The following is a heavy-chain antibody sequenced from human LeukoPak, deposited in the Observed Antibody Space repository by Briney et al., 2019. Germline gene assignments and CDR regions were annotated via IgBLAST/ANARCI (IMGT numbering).Heavy chain of an antibody. D-gene: IGHD3-10*01. Sequence: ASVKVSCKASGYTFTSYGISWVRQAPGQGLEWMGIINPSGGSTSYAQKFQGRVTMTRDTSTSTVYMELSSLRSEDTAVYYCAREGGSGSYYVYWGQGTLVTVSS. CDR3: AREGGSGSYYVY. CDR1: GYTFTSYG. J-gene: IGHJ4*02. CDR2: INPSGGST. V-gene: IGHV1-46*01.